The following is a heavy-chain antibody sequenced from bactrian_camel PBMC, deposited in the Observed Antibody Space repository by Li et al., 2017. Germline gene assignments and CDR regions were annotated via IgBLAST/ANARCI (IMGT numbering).Heavy chain of an antibody. V-gene: IGHV3S36*01. J-gene: IGHJ4*01. CDR2: IHSYGGAP. D-gene: IGHD2*01. Sequence: VQLVESGGGSVQAGGSLRLSCAISGRSNENYFLAGFRQPPGKEREGVALIHSYGGAPEYADSVRGRFTISKDNDENTVYLQMNSLKPEDTAMYSCQPTTTCSHPYLLGQGTQVTVS. CDR1: GRSNENYF.